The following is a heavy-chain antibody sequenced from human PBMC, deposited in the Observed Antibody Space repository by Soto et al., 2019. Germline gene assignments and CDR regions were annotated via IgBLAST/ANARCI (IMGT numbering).Heavy chain of an antibody. V-gene: IGHV1-8*01. J-gene: IGHJ5*02. D-gene: IGHD3-16*02. Sequence: GASVKVSCKASGYTLTSYDINWVRQATGQGLEWMGWMNPNSGNTGYAQKFQGRVTMTRNTSISTAYMELSSLRSEDTAVYYCARGSIDGVFGGVIVHWFDPWGQGTLVTVSS. CDR2: MNPNSGNT. CDR3: ARGSIDGVFGGVIVHWFDP. CDR1: GYTLTSYD.